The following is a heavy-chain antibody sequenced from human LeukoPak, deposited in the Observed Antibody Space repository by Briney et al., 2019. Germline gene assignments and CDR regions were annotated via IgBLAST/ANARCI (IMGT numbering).Heavy chain of an antibody. D-gene: IGHD6-13*01. V-gene: IGHV3-33*01. CDR3: ARVSSMSGFYMDV. J-gene: IGHJ6*03. CDR2: IWYDGSNK. CDR1: GFTFSSYG. Sequence: GRSLRLSCAASGFTFSSYGMHWVRQAPGKGLEWVAVIWYDGSNKYYADSVKGRFTISRDNSKNTLYLQMNSLRAEDTAVYYCARVSSMSGFYMDVWGKGTTVTVSS.